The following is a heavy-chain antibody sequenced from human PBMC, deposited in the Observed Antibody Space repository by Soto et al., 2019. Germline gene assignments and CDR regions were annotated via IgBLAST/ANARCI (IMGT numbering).Heavy chain of an antibody. Sequence: QVQLVQSGAEVKKPGASVKVSCKASGYTFTSYGISWVRQAPGQGLEWMGWISAYNGNTNYAQKLQGRVTMTTDTSTSTASVELRSLRSDDTAVYYCARDLAALVYYYYYYYGMDVWGPGTTVNVSS. D-gene: IGHD6-13*01. CDR2: ISAYNGNT. V-gene: IGHV1-18*04. J-gene: IGHJ6*02. CDR1: GYTFTSYG. CDR3: ARDLAALVYYYYYYYGMDV.